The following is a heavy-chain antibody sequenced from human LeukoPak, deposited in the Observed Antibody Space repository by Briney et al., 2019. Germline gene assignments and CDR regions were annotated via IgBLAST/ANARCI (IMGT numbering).Heavy chain of an antibody. D-gene: IGHD3-3*01. CDR1: GGSISSSSYY. Sequence: PSETLSLTCTVSGGSISSSSYYWGWIRQPPRKGLEWIGSIYYSGSTYYNPSLKSRVTISVDTSKNQFSLKLSSVTAADTAVYYCAVRNRFLEWLHYFDYWGQGTLVTVSS. CDR3: AVRNRFLEWLHYFDY. CDR2: IYYSGST. V-gene: IGHV4-39*01. J-gene: IGHJ4*02.